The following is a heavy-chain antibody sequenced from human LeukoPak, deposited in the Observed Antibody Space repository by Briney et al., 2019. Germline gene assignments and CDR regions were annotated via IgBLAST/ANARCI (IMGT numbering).Heavy chain of an antibody. Sequence: GGSLRLSCAASGFTFSDYYMSWIRQAPEKGLEWVSYISSSSNYTNYADSVKGRFTISRDNAKNSLYLQMNSLAAEDTAVYYCARQGNNWFDPWGQGTLVTVSS. CDR3: ARQGNNWFDP. V-gene: IGHV3-11*06. CDR2: ISSSSNYT. J-gene: IGHJ5*02. CDR1: GFTFSDYY.